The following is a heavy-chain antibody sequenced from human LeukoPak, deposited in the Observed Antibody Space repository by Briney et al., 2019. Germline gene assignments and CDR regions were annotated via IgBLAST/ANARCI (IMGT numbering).Heavy chain of an antibody. CDR2: ISYDGSNK. J-gene: IGHJ4*02. CDR3: ARARYGDDETYYFDY. Sequence: PGGSLRLSCAASGFTFSSYAMHWVRQAPGKGLEWVAVISYDGSNKYYADSVKGRFTISRDNAKNSLYLQMNSLRAEDTAVYYCARARYGDDETYYFDYWGQGTLVTVSS. D-gene: IGHD4-17*01. V-gene: IGHV3-30*04. CDR1: GFTFSSYA.